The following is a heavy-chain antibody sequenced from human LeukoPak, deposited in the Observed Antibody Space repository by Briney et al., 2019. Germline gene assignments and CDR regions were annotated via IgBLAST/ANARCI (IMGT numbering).Heavy chain of an antibody. J-gene: IGHJ6*02. CDR2: INHSGST. Sequence: SETLSLTCAVYGGSFSGYYWSWIRQPPGKGLEWIGEINHSGSTNYNPSLKSRVTISVDTSKNQFSLKLSSVTAADTAVYYCARGPHYYYGMDVWGQGTTVTVSS. V-gene: IGHV4-34*01. CDR3: ARGPHYYYGMDV. CDR1: GGSFSGYY.